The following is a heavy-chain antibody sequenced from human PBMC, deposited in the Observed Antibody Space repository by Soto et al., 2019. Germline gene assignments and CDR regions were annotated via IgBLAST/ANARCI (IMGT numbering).Heavy chain of an antibody. Sequence: QVQLVQSAGEVKKPGASVKVSCKASGYSFTSYGISWVRRAPGQGLEWMGWISPYNGHTQFVERFQGRVTMTTDTSTKTAYMELRNLRSDDTAHYYWARDLTIVPATHPRLENYGMYVWGQGTTVIVSS. J-gene: IGHJ6*02. CDR1: GYSFTSYG. V-gene: IGHV1-18*01. D-gene: IGHD2-2*01. CDR3: ARDLTIVPATHPRLENYGMYV. CDR2: ISPYNGHT.